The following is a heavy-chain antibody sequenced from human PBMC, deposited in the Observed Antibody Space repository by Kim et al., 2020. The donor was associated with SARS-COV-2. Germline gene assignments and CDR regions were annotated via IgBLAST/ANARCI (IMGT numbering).Heavy chain of an antibody. Sequence: GESLKISCKGSGYRLTSYWIGWVRQMPGKGLEWMGIIHPGDSDTRYSPSFQGHVTISADKPISTAYLQWSSLKASDTAMYYCARTNYGDNSWEGVPGACDIWGQGTMVTVSS. CDR2: IHPGDSDT. J-gene: IGHJ3*02. CDR1: GYRLTSYW. V-gene: IGHV5-51*04. CDR3: ARTNYGDNSWEGVPGACDI. D-gene: IGHD4-17*01.